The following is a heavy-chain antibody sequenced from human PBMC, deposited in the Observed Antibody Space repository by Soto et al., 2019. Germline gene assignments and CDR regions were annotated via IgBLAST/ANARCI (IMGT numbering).Heavy chain of an antibody. J-gene: IGHJ6*02. CDR1: GGTFSSYA. V-gene: IGHV1-69*13. D-gene: IGHD3-3*01. CDR3: ASITIFGVVNPYYGMDV. Sequence: ASVKVSCKASGGTFSSYAISWVRQAPGQGLEWMGGIIPIFGTANYAQKFQGRVTITADESTSTAYMELSSLRSEDTAVYYCASITIFGVVNPYYGMDVWGQGTTVTVSS. CDR2: IIPIFGTA.